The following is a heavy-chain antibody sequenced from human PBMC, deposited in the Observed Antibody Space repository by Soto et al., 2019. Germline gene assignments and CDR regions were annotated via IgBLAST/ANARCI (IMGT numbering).Heavy chain of an antibody. V-gene: IGHV1-69*02. D-gene: IGHD3-10*01. Sequence: SVKVSCKASGGTFSSYTISWVRQAPGQGLEWMGRIIPILGIANYAQKFQGRVTITADKSTSTAYMELSSLRSEDTAVYYCASSGSGSYYPFDPWGQGTLVTVSS. CDR2: IIPILGIA. J-gene: IGHJ5*02. CDR1: GGTFSSYT. CDR3: ASSGSGSYYPFDP.